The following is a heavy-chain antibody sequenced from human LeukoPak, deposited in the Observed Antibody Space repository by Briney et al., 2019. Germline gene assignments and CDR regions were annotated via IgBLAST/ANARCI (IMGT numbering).Heavy chain of an antibody. V-gene: IGHV1-8*01. CDR3: VRCAVGCYYNYGIDA. CDR1: GYTFTSYD. CDR2: MNPNSGNT. D-gene: IGHD2-8*01. Sequence: ASVKVSCKASGYTFTSYDINWVRQATGQGLEWMGWMNPNSGNTGYAQKFQGRVTMTRSTSITTAYMELNSLRPEDTAVYYCVRCAVGCYYNYGIDAWGQGTTVTVSS. J-gene: IGHJ6*02.